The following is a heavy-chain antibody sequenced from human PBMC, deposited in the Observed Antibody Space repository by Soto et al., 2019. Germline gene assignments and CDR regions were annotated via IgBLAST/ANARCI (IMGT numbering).Heavy chain of an antibody. CDR3: SRGHVVADHF. V-gene: IGHV4-30-2*01. D-gene: IGHD2-15*01. CDR2: IYHSGSI. J-gene: IGHJ4*02. CDR1: GGSISSGGYS. Sequence: PSETLSLTCAVSGGSISSGGYSWSWIRQPPGKGLEWIGYIYHSGSIYYNPSLKSRVTISVDRSKNQFSLKLSSVTAADTAVYYCSRGHVVADHFWGQGTLVLVSS.